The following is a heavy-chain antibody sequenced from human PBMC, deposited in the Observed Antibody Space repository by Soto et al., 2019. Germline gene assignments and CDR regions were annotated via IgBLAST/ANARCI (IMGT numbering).Heavy chain of an antibody. CDR1: GYTFTNFG. Sequence: QVQLVQSGAEVKKPGASVKVSCKTSGYTFTNFGLSWVRQAPGQGLEWMGWISAYNGNTNYAQNFQGRVTMTTDTSTSTGYMGLRSLRSGDTAVYYWARGGTPIDYWGQGTLVTVSS. V-gene: IGHV1-18*01. J-gene: IGHJ4*02. D-gene: IGHD3-16*01. CDR3: ARGGTPIDY. CDR2: ISAYNGNT.